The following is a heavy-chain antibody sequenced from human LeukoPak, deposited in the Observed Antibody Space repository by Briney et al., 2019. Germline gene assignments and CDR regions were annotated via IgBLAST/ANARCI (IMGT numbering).Heavy chain of an antibody. CDR1: GFTFNNYA. Sequence: PGGSLRLSCAASGFTFNNYAMSWVRQAPGKGLEWVSVISGSGDSTYYADSVKGRFTISRDNSKNTLYLQMNSLRAEDTAVYYCAKLSSSSSPRIFDYWGQGTLVTVSS. J-gene: IGHJ4*02. CDR2: ISGSGDST. D-gene: IGHD6-6*01. CDR3: AKLSSSSSPRIFDY. V-gene: IGHV3-23*01.